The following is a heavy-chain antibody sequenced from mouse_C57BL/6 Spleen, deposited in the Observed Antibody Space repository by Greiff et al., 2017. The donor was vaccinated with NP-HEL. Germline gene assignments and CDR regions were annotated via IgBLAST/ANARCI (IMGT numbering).Heavy chain of an antibody. Sequence: VQLQQPGTELVKPGASVKLSCKASGYTFTSYWMHWVKQRPGQGLEWIGNINPSNGGTNYNEKFKSKATLTVDQSSSTAYMQLSSLTSEDSAVYYCARPPYYYGSNLYYFDYWGQGTTLTVSS. CDR3: ARPPYYYGSNLYYFDY. V-gene: IGHV1-53*01. D-gene: IGHD1-1*01. J-gene: IGHJ2*01. CDR1: GYTFTSYW. CDR2: INPSNGGT.